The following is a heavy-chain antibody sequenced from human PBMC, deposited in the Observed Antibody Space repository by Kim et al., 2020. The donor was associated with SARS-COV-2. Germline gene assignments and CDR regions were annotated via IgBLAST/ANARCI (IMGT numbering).Heavy chain of an antibody. CDR1: GFTFSSYA. V-gene: IGHV3-30*04. D-gene: IGHD1-26*01. CDR3: ARSRSGSYSGAFDY. CDR2: ISYDGSNK. Sequence: GGSLRLSCAASGFTFSSYAMHWVRQAPGKGLEWVAVISYDGSNKYYADSVKGRFTISRDNSKNTLYLQMNSLRAEDTAVYYCARSRSGSYSGAFDYWGQGTLVTVSS. J-gene: IGHJ4*02.